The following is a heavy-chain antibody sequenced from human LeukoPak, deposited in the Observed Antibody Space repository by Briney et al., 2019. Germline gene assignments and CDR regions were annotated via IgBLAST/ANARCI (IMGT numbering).Heavy chain of an antibody. CDR2: INHSGST. V-gene: IGHV4-34*01. CDR1: GGSFSGYY. D-gene: IGHD3-22*01. J-gene: IGHJ4*02. Sequence: SETLSLTRAVYGGSFSGYYWSWIRQPPGKGLEWIGEINHSGSTNYNPSLKSRVTISVDTSKNQFSLKLSSVTAADTAVYYCARSRASYYYDSSGYYQIFDYWGQGTLVTVSS. CDR3: ARSRASYYYDSSGYYQIFDY.